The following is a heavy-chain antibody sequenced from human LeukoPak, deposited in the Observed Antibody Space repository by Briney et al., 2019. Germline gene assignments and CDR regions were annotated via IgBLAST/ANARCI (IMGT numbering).Heavy chain of an antibody. CDR3: AAGQRGTYSSPLYYYYYYMDV. D-gene: IGHD2-15*01. CDR1: GGSIRSYY. Sequence: AETLSLTCTVSGGSIRSYYCSWIRQRPGKELEWIGYIYYSGSTNYNPSLKSRVTISVDTSKIQFSLKLSSVTAADTAVYYCAAGQRGTYSSPLYYYYYYMDVWGKGTTVTVSS. J-gene: IGHJ6*03. CDR2: IYYSGST. V-gene: IGHV4-59*01.